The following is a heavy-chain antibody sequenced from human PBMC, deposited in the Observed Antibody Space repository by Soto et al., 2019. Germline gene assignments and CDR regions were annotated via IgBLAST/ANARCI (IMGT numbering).Heavy chain of an antibody. CDR1: GYSIRTYNW. V-gene: IGHV4-28*01. CDR2: IYYTGTT. Sequence: KPSETLSLTCAIPGYSIRTYNWWVWIRQPPGKGLEWIGHIYYTGTTYYNLSLKSRVSMSIDTATAQFSLNLRSVTAADTAVCYCARTSRLKTGHLYYWGQGILFTVSS. J-gene: IGHJ4*02. CDR3: ARTSRLKTGHLYY.